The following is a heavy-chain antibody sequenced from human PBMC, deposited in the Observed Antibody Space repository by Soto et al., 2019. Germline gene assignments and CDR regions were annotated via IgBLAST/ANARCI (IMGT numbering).Heavy chain of an antibody. J-gene: IGHJ4*02. CDR3: AMFGIAVADGIDF. Sequence: GASVKVSCKASGYTFTGYYMHWVRQPPGQGLEWVGWINPNSGGTNYAQKFQGWVTMTRDTSISTAYMELSRLRSDDTAVYYCAMFGIAVADGIDFWGQGTLVTVST. CDR1: GYTFTGYY. CDR2: INPNSGGT. V-gene: IGHV1-2*04. D-gene: IGHD6-19*01.